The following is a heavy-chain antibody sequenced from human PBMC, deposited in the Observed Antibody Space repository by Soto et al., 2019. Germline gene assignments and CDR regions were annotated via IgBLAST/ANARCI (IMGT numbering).Heavy chain of an antibody. CDR3: ARGPRVSSTGTGAH. Sequence: QPGGSLRLSCSVSGFTFSAYWMHWVRQVPGKGLTWVSRISDDGSTATYADSVKGRFVISRDNAKNSLYLEMNTLRADDSGPYYCARGPRVSSTGTGAHWGRGTLVTVSS. CDR2: ISDDGSTA. CDR1: GFTFSAYW. J-gene: IGHJ4*02. D-gene: IGHD1-1*01. V-gene: IGHV3-74*01.